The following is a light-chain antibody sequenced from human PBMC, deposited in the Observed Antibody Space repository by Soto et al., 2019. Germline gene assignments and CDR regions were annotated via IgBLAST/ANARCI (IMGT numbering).Light chain of an antibody. J-gene: IGKJ1*01. V-gene: IGKV1-5*01. CDR1: QSISSW. CDR3: QQYNSYRT. Sequence: GDRVTITCRASQSISSWLAWYQQKPGEAPKLLIYDASSLESGVPSRFSGSGSGTEFTLTISRLQPDDFATYYCQQYNSYRTFGQGTKVDNK. CDR2: DAS.